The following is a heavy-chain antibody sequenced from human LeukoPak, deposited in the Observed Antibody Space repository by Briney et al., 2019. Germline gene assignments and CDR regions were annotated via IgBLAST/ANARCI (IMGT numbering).Heavy chain of an antibody. CDR2: SRNKANSYTT. V-gene: IGHV3-72*01. CDR1: GLTFSDHY. D-gene: IGHD3-16*01. Sequence: PGGSLRLSCAASGLTFSDHYMDWVRQAPGKGLEWVGRSRNKANSYTTEYAASVEGRFTISRDDSKNSLYLQMNSLKTEDTAVYYCANFFGINFGYWGQGTLVTVSS. CDR3: ANFFGINFGY. J-gene: IGHJ4*02.